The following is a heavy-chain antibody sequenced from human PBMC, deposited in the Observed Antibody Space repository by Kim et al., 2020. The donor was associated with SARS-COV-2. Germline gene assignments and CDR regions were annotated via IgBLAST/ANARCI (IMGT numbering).Heavy chain of an antibody. Sequence: SETLSLTCTVSGGSISSYYWSWIRQPPGKGLEWIGYIYYSGSTNYNPSLKSRVTISVDTSKNQFSLKLSSVTAADTAVYYCASWGGSSGWYGPYYFDYWGQGTLVTVSS. J-gene: IGHJ4*02. CDR3: ASWGGSSGWYGPYYFDY. CDR2: IYYSGST. CDR1: GGSISSYY. V-gene: IGHV4-59*01. D-gene: IGHD6-19*01.